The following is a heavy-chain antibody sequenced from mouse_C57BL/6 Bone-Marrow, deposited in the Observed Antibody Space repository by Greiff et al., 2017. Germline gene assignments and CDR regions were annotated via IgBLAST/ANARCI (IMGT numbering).Heavy chain of an antibody. CDR2: MHPNGGSP. D-gene: IGHD2-4*01. Sequence: VQLQQPGAELVKPGASVKLSCKASGYTFTNYWMPWVKQRPGQGLEWIGMMHPNGGSPDYNEKFKSEATLSVDKSSRTAYMEHSSLTSEDSAVYYCARSYDYDDYTMDYWCQGTSVTVSS. CDR3: ARSYDYDDYTMDY. V-gene: IGHV1-64*01. CDR1: GYTFTNYW. J-gene: IGHJ4*01.